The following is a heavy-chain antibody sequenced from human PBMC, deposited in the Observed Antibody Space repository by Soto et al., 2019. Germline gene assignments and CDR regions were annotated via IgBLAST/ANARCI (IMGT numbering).Heavy chain of an antibody. V-gene: IGHV1-69*13. Sequence: SVKVSCKASGGTFSSYAISWVRQAPGQGLEWMGGIIPIFGTANYAQKFQGRVTITADESTSTAYMELSSLRSEGTAVYYCATRGGRPYYFDYWGQGTLVTVSS. D-gene: IGHD2-15*01. J-gene: IGHJ4*02. CDR3: ATRGGRPYYFDY. CDR2: IIPIFGTA. CDR1: GGTFSSYA.